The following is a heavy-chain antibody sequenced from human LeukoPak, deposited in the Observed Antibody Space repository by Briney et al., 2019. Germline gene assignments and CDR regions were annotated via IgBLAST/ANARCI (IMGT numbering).Heavy chain of an antibody. V-gene: IGHV4-34*01. CDR2: INQSGST. Sequence: PSETLSLTCAVYGGSFSGYYWSWIRKPPGKGLEWIGEINQSGSTNYNPSLKSRGTISVDTSKNQFSLKLSSVTAADTAVYYCARVGSITIFGVVIGNWFDPWGQGTLVTVSS. CDR3: ARVGSITIFGVVIGNWFDP. CDR1: GGSFSGYY. J-gene: IGHJ5*02. D-gene: IGHD3-3*01.